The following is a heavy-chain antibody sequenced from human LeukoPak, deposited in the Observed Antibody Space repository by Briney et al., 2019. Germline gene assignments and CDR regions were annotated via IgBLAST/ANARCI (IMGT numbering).Heavy chain of an antibody. CDR2: IKQDGSEK. CDR1: GFTFSNYW. D-gene: IGHD3-22*01. V-gene: IGHV3-7*05. CDR3: AHSSARPQFTTDYYYYGMDV. Sequence: QPGGSLRLSCAASGFTFSNYWMSWVRRAPGKGLEWVASIKQDGSEKYYVDSVKGRFTISRDNAKNSLYLQMGSLRSEDTAVYYCAHSSARPQFTTDYYYYGMDVWGQGTTVTVSS. J-gene: IGHJ6*02.